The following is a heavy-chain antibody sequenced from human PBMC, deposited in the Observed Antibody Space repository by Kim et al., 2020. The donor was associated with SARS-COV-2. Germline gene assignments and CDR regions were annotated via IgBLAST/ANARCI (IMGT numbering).Heavy chain of an antibody. D-gene: IGHD3-3*01. J-gene: IGHJ6*02. Sequence: SETLSLTCAVYGGSFSGYYWSWIRQPPGKGLEWIGEINHSGSTNYNPSLKSRVTISVDTSKNQFSLKLSSVTAADTAVYYCARAGFWSGRPYYYGMDVWGQGTTVTVSS. CDR2: INHSGST. V-gene: IGHV4-34*01. CDR3: ARAGFWSGRPYYYGMDV. CDR1: GGSFSGYY.